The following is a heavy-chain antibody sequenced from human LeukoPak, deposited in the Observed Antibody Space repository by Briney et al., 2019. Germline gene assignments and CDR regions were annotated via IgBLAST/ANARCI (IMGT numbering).Heavy chain of an antibody. CDR1: GYTFTGYY. V-gene: IGHV1-2*06. D-gene: IGHD6-19*01. CDR3: AREDNLGSGSSPNDY. Sequence: ASVKVSCKASGYTFTGYYMNWVRQAPGQGLEWMGRINPNSGGTNYAQKFQGRVTMTRDTSISTAYMELSRLRSDDTAVYYCAREDNLGSGSSPNDYWGQGTLVTVSS. J-gene: IGHJ4*02. CDR2: INPNSGGT.